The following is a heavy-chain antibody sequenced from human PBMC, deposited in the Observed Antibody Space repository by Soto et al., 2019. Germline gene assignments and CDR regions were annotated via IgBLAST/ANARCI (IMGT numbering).Heavy chain of an antibody. CDR3: ARTGSGYDSDY. J-gene: IGHJ4*02. CDR2: IIPILGIA. D-gene: IGHD5-12*01. V-gene: IGHV1-69*02. Sequence: QVQLVQSGAEVKKPGSSVKVSCKASGGTFSSYTISWVRQAPGQGLEWMGRIIPILGIANYAQKFQGRVTITADKSTSTAYMELSSLRSEDTAVHYCARTGSGYDSDYWGQGTLVTVSS. CDR1: GGTFSSYT.